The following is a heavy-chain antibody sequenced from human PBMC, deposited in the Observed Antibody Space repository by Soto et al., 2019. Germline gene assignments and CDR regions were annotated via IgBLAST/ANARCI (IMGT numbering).Heavy chain of an antibody. CDR1: GYSFTSYW. D-gene: IGHD2-2*01. CDR3: ARHCGDGSDSTSCYDSVTGFDP. Sequence: LGESLKISGKGSGYSFTSYWIGWVRQMPGKGLEWMGIIYPGDSDTRYSPSFQGQVTISADKSISTAYLQWSSLKASDTAMYYCARHCGDGSDSTSCYDSVTGFDPWGQGTLVTVSS. CDR2: IYPGDSDT. J-gene: IGHJ5*02. V-gene: IGHV5-51*01.